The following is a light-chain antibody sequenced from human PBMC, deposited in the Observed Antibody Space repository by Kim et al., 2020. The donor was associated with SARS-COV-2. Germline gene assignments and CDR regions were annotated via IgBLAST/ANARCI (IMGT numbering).Light chain of an antibody. CDR2: KAS. CDR1: QSISSW. Sequence: DIQMTQSSTLSASVGDRVTITCRASQSISSWLAWYQQKQGKAPKLLIYKASSLESGVPSRFSGSGSGTEFTLTVSSLQPDDFATYYCQQYNSYPWTFGQGTKVDIK. V-gene: IGKV1-5*03. CDR3: QQYNSYPWT. J-gene: IGKJ1*01.